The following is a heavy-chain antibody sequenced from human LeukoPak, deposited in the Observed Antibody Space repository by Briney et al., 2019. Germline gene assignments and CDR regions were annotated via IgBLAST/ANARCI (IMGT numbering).Heavy chain of an antibody. CDR3: ARDAIRGYSPADY. Sequence: GGSLRLSCAASGFTFSSYSMNWVRQAPGKGLEWVSSISSSSSYIYYADSVKGRFTISRDNAKNSLYLQMSSLRSEDTAVYYCARDAIRGYSPADYWGQGTLVTVSS. D-gene: IGHD6-13*01. V-gene: IGHV3-21*04. J-gene: IGHJ4*02. CDR1: GFTFSSYS. CDR2: ISSSSSYI.